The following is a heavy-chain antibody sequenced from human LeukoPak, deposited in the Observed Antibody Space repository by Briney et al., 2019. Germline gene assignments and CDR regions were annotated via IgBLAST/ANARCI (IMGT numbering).Heavy chain of an antibody. CDR3: ARGRGFGEFNYRDAFDI. V-gene: IGHV1-69*13. CDR1: GGTFSSYA. J-gene: IGHJ3*02. D-gene: IGHD3-10*01. CDR2: IIPTFGTA. Sequence: SVKVSCKASGGTFSSYAISWVRQAPGQGLEWMGGIIPTFGTANYAQKFQGRVTITADESTSTAYMELSSLRSEDTAVYYCARGRGFGEFNYRDAFDIWGQGTMVTVSS.